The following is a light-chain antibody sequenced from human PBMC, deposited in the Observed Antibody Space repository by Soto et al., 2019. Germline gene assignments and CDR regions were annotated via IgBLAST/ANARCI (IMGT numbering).Light chain of an antibody. J-gene: IGKJ1*01. Sequence: EIALTHSPGTLSLSPRERATLSFMASQSVCNNYLAWYQQKPGQAPRLLIYGASNGSAGIPERFSGSGSGTDFTLTISRVEPEDFAVYYCQEYGSSGTFGQGTKVDIK. V-gene: IGKV3-20*01. CDR3: QEYGSSGT. CDR1: QSVCNNY. CDR2: GAS.